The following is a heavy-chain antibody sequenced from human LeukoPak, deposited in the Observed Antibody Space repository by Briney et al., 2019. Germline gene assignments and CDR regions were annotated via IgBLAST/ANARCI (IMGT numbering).Heavy chain of an antibody. D-gene: IGHD2-21*02. Sequence: PGGSLRLSCAASGFAFSSYGMHWVRQAPGKGLEWVAVIWYDGSNKYYADSVKGRFTISRDNSKNTLYLQMNSLRAEDTAVYYCARDGVAYCGGDCYRDNGFDPWGQGTRVTVSS. CDR1: GFAFSSYG. V-gene: IGHV3-33*01. CDR3: ARDGVAYCGGDCYRDNGFDP. J-gene: IGHJ5*02. CDR2: IWYDGSNK.